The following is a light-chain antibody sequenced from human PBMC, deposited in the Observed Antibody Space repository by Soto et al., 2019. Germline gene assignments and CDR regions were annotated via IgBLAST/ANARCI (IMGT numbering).Light chain of an antibody. V-gene: IGLV2-8*01. CDR1: SSDIGGYNF. J-gene: IGLJ1*01. CDR2: EGY. CDR3: SLHGVSNNPYA. Sequence: QSALTQPPSASGSPAQSVTISCTGTSSDIGGYNFVSWYQQHPGKAPKLIIYEGYKRPSGVPDRFSGSKSGNTASLTVSGLQAEDEADSDCSLHGVSNNPYAFGPGTKLTVL.